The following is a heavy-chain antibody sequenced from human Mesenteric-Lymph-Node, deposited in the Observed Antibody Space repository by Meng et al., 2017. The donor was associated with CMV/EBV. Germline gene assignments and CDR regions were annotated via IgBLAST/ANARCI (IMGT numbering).Heavy chain of an antibody. CDR1: GFNFNKHI. J-gene: IGHJ5*02. Sequence: GGSLRLSCAASGFNFNKHIMNWVRQAPGKGLEWVSSISSTSVDIYYADSVKGRFTISRDNAKNSLYLQMNSLRAEDTAVYYCARYYFDSSGATYSVTNWFDPWGQGTLVTVSS. CDR2: ISSTSVDI. CDR3: ARYYFDSSGATYSVTNWFDP. V-gene: IGHV3-21*01. D-gene: IGHD3-22*01.